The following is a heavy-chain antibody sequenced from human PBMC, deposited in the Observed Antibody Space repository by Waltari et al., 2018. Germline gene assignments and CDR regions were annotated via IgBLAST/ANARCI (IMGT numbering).Heavy chain of an antibody. CDR1: GYTLTELS. J-gene: IGHJ4*02. CDR2: VDSEDGET. Sequence: QVQLVQSGAEVTKPGASVKVSCTVSGYTLTELSMHWVRQAPGKGLEWIGGVDSEDGETIYAQKFQGRVTMTEDTSTDTAYMERSSLSSEDTAVYYCATSPLSYGVDYWGQGTLVTVSS. CDR3: ATSPLSYGVDY. D-gene: IGHD4-17*01. V-gene: IGHV1-24*01.